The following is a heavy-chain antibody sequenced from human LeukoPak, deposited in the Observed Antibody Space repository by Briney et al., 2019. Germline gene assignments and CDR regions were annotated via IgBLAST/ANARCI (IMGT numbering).Heavy chain of an antibody. CDR3: ASAHSSGWYYYYYGMDV. J-gene: IGHJ6*02. CDR1: GFTFSSYA. CDR2: ISSSGSTI. D-gene: IGHD6-19*01. Sequence: GGSLRLSCVASGFTFSSYAMSWIRQAPGKGLEWVSYISSSGSTIYYADSVKGRFTISRDNAKNSLYLQMNSLRAEDTAVYYCASAHSSGWYYYYYGMDVWGQGTTVTVSS. V-gene: IGHV3-11*01.